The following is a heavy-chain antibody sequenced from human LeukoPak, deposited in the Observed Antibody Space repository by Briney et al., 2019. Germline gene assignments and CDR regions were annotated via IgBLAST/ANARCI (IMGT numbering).Heavy chain of an antibody. D-gene: IGHD3-10*01. CDR2: INHSGST. CDR3: ARGRITMVRGVT. Sequence: PSETLSLTCAVYGGSFSGYYWSWIRQPPGKGLEWIGEINHSGSTNYNPSLKSRVTISVDTSKNQFSLKLSSVTAADTAVYYCARGRITMVRGVTWGQGTLVTVSS. V-gene: IGHV4-34*01. CDR1: GGSFSGYY. J-gene: IGHJ4*02.